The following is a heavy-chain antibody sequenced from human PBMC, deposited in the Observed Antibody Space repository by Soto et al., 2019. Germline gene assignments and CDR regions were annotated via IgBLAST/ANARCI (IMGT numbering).Heavy chain of an antibody. J-gene: IGHJ4*02. V-gene: IGHV1-18*01. CDR1: GYTFVSYG. CDR2: ISPYNGNT. Sequence: QVQLVQSGAEVEKPGASVKVSCKASGYTFVSYGISWVRQAPGQGLEWMGWISPYNGNTKYIQKFQGRVTITADTSTSTAYMELDSLRSDDTAVYYCARDRARWLQVGSDYWGQGTLVTVSS. D-gene: IGHD5-12*01. CDR3: ARDRARWLQVGSDY.